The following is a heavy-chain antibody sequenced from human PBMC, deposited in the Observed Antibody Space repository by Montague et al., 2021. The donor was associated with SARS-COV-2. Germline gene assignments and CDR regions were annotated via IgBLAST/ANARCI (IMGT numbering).Heavy chain of an antibody. V-gene: IGHV4-39*01. CDR1: GDSINSTRYY. D-gene: IGHD3-3*01. CDR3: ARSPYYDFWSGLYLNWFDP. Sequence: SETLSLTCTVSGDSINSTRYYWGWLRQPPGKGLEWIGSIYYSGSTYYNPSLKSRVTISVDTSKDQFSLKLSSVTAADTAAYYCARSPYYDFWSGLYLNWFDPWGQGTLVTVSS. J-gene: IGHJ5*02. CDR2: IYYSGST.